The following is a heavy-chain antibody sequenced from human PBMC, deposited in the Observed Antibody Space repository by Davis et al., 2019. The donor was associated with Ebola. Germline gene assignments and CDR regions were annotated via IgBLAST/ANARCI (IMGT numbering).Heavy chain of an antibody. CDR3: ARDSRDYGDLLYYYYGMDV. Sequence: SETLSLTCAVYGGSFSGYYWSWIRQPPGKGLEWIGEINHSGSTNYNPSLKSRVTISVDTSKNQFSLKLSSVTAADTAVYYCARDSRDYGDLLYYYYGMDVWGQGTTVTVSS. J-gene: IGHJ6*02. D-gene: IGHD4-17*01. CDR1: GGSFSGYY. CDR2: INHSGST. V-gene: IGHV4-34*01.